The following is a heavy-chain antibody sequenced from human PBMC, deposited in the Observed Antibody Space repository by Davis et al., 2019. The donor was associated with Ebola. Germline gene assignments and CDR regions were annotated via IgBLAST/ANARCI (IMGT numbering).Heavy chain of an antibody. D-gene: IGHD4-17*01. V-gene: IGHV3-23*01. Sequence: GESLKISCAASGFTFSNFAMNWVRQAPGKGLEWVSAISGSGGSTYYADSVKGRFTISRDNSKNTLYLQMNSLRAEDTAVYYCAKSTTVTTLGYFDLWGRGTLVTVSS. J-gene: IGHJ2*01. CDR1: GFTFSNFA. CDR3: AKSTTVTTLGYFDL. CDR2: ISGSGGST.